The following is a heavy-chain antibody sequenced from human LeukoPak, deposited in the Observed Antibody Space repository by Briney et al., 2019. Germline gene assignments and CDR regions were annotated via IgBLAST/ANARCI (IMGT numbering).Heavy chain of an antibody. V-gene: IGHV3-7*01. Sequence: TGGSLRLSCAASGFTFSSYWMSWVRQAPGKGLEWVANIKKDGSEKYYVDSVKGRFTISRDNAKTSLYLQMNSLRAEDTAVYYCARDLSGVTGYTYGRGIDYWGQGTLVTVSP. D-gene: IGHD5-18*01. CDR2: IKKDGSEK. CDR1: GFTFSSYW. J-gene: IGHJ4*02. CDR3: ARDLSGVTGYTYGRGIDY.